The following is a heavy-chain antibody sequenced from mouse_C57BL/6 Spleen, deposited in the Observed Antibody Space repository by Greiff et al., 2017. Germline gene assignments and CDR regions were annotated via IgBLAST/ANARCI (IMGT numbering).Heavy chain of an antibody. Sequence: QVQLQQPGAELEKPGASVKMSCKASGYTFTSYWITWVKQRPGQGLEWIGDIYPGSGSTNYNEKFKSKATLTVDTSSSTAYMQLSSLTSEDSAVYYCARRGITTVGGDYWGQGTTLTVSS. CDR2: IYPGSGST. V-gene: IGHV1-55*01. D-gene: IGHD1-1*01. J-gene: IGHJ2*01. CDR1: GYTFTSYW. CDR3: ARRGITTVGGDY.